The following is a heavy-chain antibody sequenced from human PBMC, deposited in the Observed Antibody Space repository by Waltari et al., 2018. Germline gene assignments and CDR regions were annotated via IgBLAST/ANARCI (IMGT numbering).Heavy chain of an antibody. D-gene: IGHD3-10*01. V-gene: IGHV3-7*03. CDR1: GFTFSSYW. Sequence: EVQLVESGGGLVQPGGSLSLSCAASGFTFSSYWMNWVRQDPGKGVEGVANRRKEGREKYYVDSVKGRFNIDRANAKNERYLQMNSLRAEDTAVYYCARGRGYHYYLDVWGKGTTVTVSS. CDR3: ARGRGYHYYLDV. CDR2: RRKEGREK. J-gene: IGHJ6*03.